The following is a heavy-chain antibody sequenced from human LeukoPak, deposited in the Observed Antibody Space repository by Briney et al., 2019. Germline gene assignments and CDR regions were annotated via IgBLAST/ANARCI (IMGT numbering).Heavy chain of an antibody. CDR1: GGTFSSYA. V-gene: IGHV1-69*05. D-gene: IGHD6-13*01. Sequence: ASVKVSCKASGGTFSSYAISWVRQAPGQGLGWMGRIIPIFGTANYAQRLQGRVTITTDESTSTAYMELSSLRSEDTAVYYCAREVDSSSWYYFDYWGQGTLVTVSS. J-gene: IGHJ4*02. CDR2: IIPIFGTA. CDR3: AREVDSSSWYYFDY.